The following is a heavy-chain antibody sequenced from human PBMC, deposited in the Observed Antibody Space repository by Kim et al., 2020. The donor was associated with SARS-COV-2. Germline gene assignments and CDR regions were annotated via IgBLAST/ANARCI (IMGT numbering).Heavy chain of an antibody. D-gene: IGHD5-12*01. V-gene: IGHV3-30*01. J-gene: IGHJ3*02. Sequence: KGRFTISRDNSKNTLYLQMNSLRAEDTAVYYCARDRRGYSGYVLDAFDIWGQGTMVTVSS. CDR3: ARDRRGYSGYVLDAFDI.